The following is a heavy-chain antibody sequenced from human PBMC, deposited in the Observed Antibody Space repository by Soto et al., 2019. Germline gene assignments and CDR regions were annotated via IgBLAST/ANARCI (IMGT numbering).Heavy chain of an antibody. CDR1: GYSFTSYW. CDR3: ARHSSGDYYFDY. J-gene: IGHJ4*02. Sequence: SLKISCKGSGYSFTSYWISWVRQMPGKGLEWMGRIDPSDSYTNYSPSFQGHVTISADKSISTAYLQWSSLKASDTAMYYCARHSSGDYYFDYWGQGTLVTVSS. V-gene: IGHV5-10-1*01. CDR2: IDPSDSYT. D-gene: IGHD4-17*01.